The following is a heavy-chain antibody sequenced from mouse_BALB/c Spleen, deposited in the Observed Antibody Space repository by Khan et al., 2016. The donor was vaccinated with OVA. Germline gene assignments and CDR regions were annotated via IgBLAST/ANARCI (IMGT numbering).Heavy chain of an antibody. CDR2: IEPPNDDS. Sequence: EVELVESGAELVKPGASVKLSCSASGFTITDTYIHWMKQRPEQGLEWIGRIEPPNDDSKYGPKFQAKATLTADTSSNTAYLQLSSLTSEDTAVYYCANLYGNNFAYWGQGTMVSVSA. CDR1: GFTITDTY. CDR3: ANLYGNNFAY. D-gene: IGHD2-10*02. V-gene: IGHV14-3*02. J-gene: IGHJ3*01.